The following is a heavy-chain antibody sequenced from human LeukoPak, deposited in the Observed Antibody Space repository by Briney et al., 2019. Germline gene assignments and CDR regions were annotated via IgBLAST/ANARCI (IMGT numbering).Heavy chain of an antibody. CDR3: TKANWGNAFDI. CDR2: MTRDSGTV. V-gene: IGHV3-9*03. J-gene: IGHJ3*02. CDR1: GFTFDDYT. Sequence: GGSLRLSCAASGFTFDDYTMHWVRQAPGRGLEWVSGMTRDSGTVDYADSVRGRFTISRDNAKNSLYLQMNSLRAEDMALYYCTKANWGNAFDIWGQGTMVTVSS. D-gene: IGHD7-27*01.